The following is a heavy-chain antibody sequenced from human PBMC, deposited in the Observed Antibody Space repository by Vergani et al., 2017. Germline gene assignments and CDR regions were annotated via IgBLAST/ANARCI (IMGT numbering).Heavy chain of an antibody. CDR1: GFTLSNYD. J-gene: IGHJ4*02. CDR2: IQFDGSNQ. Sequence: QVQLVESGGGVVQRGGSLRLSCATSGFTLSNYDMQWIRQGPGKGLEFVAFIQFDGSNQYYADSVKGRFTLSRNFSKNTLSLQMTSLRTDDTATYYCAKHFRGWGIDYWGQGTQVIVSS. D-gene: IGHD3-16*01. V-gene: IGHV3-30*02. CDR3: AKHFRGWGIDY.